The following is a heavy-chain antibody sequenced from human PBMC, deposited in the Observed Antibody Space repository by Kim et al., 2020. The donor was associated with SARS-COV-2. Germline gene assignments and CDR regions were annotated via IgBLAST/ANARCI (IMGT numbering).Heavy chain of an antibody. V-gene: IGHV4-34*01. CDR2: INHSGST. J-gene: IGHJ5*02. D-gene: IGHD6-6*01. Sequence: SETLSLTCAVYGGSFSGYYWSWIRQPPGKGLEWIGEINHSGSTNYNPSLKSRVTISVDTSKNQFSLKLSSVTAADTAVYYCAIRVSSIAGYNWFDPWGQGTLVTVSS. CDR3: AIRVSSIAGYNWFDP. CDR1: GGSFSGYY.